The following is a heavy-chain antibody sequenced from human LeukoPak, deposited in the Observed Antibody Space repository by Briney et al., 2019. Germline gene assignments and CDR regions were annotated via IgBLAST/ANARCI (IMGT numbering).Heavy chain of an antibody. D-gene: IGHD4-23*01. Sequence: ASVKVSCKVSEYTLTELSVHWVRQAPGKGLEWMGGFDPEDRSRVYAENFQGRVTMTTDTSTSTAYMELRSLRSDDTAVYYCAVTPRRGRLYAFDIWGQGTMVTVSS. V-gene: IGHV1-24*01. CDR2: FDPEDRSR. CDR1: EYTLTELS. CDR3: AVTPRRGRLYAFDI. J-gene: IGHJ3*02.